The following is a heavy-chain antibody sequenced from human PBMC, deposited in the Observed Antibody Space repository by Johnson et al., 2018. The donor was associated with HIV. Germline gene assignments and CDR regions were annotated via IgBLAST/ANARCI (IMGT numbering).Heavy chain of an antibody. CDR2: ISYDGSNK. Sequence: VQLVESGGGVVQPGRSLRLSCAASGFTFSSYAMHWVRQAPGKGLEWVAVISYDGSNKYYADSVKGRFTISIDNSKNTLYLQMNSLRAEDTAVYYCARDRYYYDSSAQQAFDIWGQGTMVTVSS. CDR3: ARDRYYYDSSAQQAFDI. D-gene: IGHD3-22*01. V-gene: IGHV3-30*04. J-gene: IGHJ3*02. CDR1: GFTFSSYA.